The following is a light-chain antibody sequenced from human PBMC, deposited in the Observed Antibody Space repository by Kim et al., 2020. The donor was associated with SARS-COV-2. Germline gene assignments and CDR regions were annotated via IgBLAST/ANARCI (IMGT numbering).Light chain of an antibody. Sequence: GGMVTISCSGRRSNTGSKSVYWCQQLPGTAPKLLSYRNNHGDSGVPDRFSGSKSGTPASLASSALRSEDEADYYCAACDDSLSSPVFGGGTQLTVL. V-gene: IGLV1-47*01. CDR3: AACDDSLSSPV. CDR2: RNN. J-gene: IGLJ3*02. CDR1: RSNTGSKS.